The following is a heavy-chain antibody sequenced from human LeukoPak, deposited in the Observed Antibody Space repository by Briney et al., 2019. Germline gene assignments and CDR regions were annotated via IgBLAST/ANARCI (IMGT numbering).Heavy chain of an antibody. CDR2: ISYDGSKR. CDR1: GFPFSSYG. V-gene: IGHV3-30*18. J-gene: IGHJ4*02. D-gene: IGHD2-15*01. Sequence: GGSLRLSCAASGFPFSSYGMHWVRQAPGKGLEWVAVISYDGSKRYYADSVKGRFTIFRDDSKNTLYLQMNSLRAEDTAVYYCAKDRCSGDSCSGEIGQWGQGFLVTVSS. CDR3: AKDRCSGDSCSGEIGQ.